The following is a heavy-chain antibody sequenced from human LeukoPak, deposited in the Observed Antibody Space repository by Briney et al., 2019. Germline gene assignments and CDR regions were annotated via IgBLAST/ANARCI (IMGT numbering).Heavy chain of an antibody. D-gene: IGHD5-18*01. V-gene: IGHV3-30*18. Sequence: GRSLRLSCAASGFAFSSYGMHWVRQAPGKGLEWVAVISYDGSNKYYADSVKGRFTISRDNSKNTLYLQMNSLRAEDTAVYYCAKGTAMAASFDYWGQGTLATVSS. CDR2: ISYDGSNK. CDR1: GFAFSSYG. CDR3: AKGTAMAASFDY. J-gene: IGHJ4*02.